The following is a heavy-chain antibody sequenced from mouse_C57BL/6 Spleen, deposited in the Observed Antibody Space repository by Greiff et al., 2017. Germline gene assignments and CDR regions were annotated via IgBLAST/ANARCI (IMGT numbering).Heavy chain of an antibody. V-gene: IGHV3-8*01. J-gene: IGHJ2*01. CDR3: ARAHYYGSSYPFDY. Sequence: EVQRVESGPGLAKPSPTLSLPCSVTGYSITSDYWNWIRKFPGNKLEYIGYISYSGSTYYNPSLNSRISITRDTSKNQYYLQLNSVTTEDTATYYCARAHYYGSSYPFDYWGQGTTLTVSA. CDR2: ISYSGST. D-gene: IGHD1-1*01. CDR1: GYSITSDY.